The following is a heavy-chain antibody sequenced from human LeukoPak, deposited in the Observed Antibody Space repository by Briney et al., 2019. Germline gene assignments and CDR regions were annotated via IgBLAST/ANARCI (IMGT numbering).Heavy chain of an antibody. D-gene: IGHD5-24*01. CDR2: INPNSGGT. CDR1: GYTFTSYG. J-gene: IGHJ3*02. CDR3: ASLRRDGYNWDAFDI. V-gene: IGHV1-2*06. Sequence: ASVKVSCKAYGYTFTSYGISWVRQAPGQGLEWMGRINPNSGGTNYAQKFQGRVTMTRDTSISTAYMELSRLRSDDTAVYCCASLRRDGYNWDAFDIWGQGTMVTVSS.